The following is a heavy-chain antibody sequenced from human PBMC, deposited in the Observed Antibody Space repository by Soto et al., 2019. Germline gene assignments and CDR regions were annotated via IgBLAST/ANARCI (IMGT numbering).Heavy chain of an antibody. CDR3: ARHGXYRGSSLTYHYYYGMDV. V-gene: IGHV5-51*01. J-gene: IGHJ6*02. CDR2: IYPGDSDT. Sequence: GESLKISRKGSGYSFTIYWIGWVRQMPGKGLEWMGIIYPGDSDTRYSPSFQSQVTISADKSISTAYLQWSSLKASDTAMYYCARHGXYRGSSLTYHYYYGMDVWGQGTTVTVSS. D-gene: IGHD1-26*01. CDR1: GYSFTIYW.